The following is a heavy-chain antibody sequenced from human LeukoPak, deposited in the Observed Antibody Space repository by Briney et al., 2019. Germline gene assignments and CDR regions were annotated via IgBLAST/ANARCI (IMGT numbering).Heavy chain of an antibody. CDR3: ARGQGGCFDI. D-gene: IGHD6-19*01. Sequence: PSETLSLTCAVYGGSFSGYYWSWIRQPPGKGLEWIGEINHSGSTNYNPSLKSRVTISVDTSKNQFSLKLSSVTAADTAVYYCARGQGGCFDIWGQGTMVTVSS. CDR1: GGSFSGYY. CDR2: INHSGST. V-gene: IGHV4-34*01. J-gene: IGHJ3*02.